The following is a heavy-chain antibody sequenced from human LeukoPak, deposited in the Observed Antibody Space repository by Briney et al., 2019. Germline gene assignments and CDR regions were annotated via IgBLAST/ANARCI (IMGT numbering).Heavy chain of an antibody. D-gene: IGHD6-13*01. J-gene: IGHJ3*02. CDR3: ARGLYSSSLRGFNDAFEI. CDR1: GFTFSSYA. CDR2: ISSNGGST. V-gene: IGHV3-64*01. Sequence: GGSLRLSCAASGFTFSSYAMHWVRQAPGKGLEYVSAISSNGGSTYYANSVKGRFTISRDNSKNTLYLQMGSLRAEDMAVYYCARGLYSSSLRGFNDAFEIWGQGTMVTVSS.